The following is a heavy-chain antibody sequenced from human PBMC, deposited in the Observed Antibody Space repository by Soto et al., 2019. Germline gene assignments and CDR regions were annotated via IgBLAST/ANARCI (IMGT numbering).Heavy chain of an antibody. CDR3: XXXXXGSFAL. J-gene: IGHJ4*02. D-gene: IGHD3-9*01. CDR2: IKEDGSEK. CDR1: GFSFITYW. Sequence: EVQLVESGGGLVQSGGSLRLSCEASGFSFITYWMNWVRQAPGKGLEWLASIKEDGSEKQYVDSVKGRFTISRDNAKXXXXXXXXXXXXXXXXXXXXXXXXXGSFALWGQGTLVIVSS. V-gene: IGHV3-7*02.